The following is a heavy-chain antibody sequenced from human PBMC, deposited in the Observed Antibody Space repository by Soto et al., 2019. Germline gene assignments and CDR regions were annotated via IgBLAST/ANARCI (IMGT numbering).Heavy chain of an antibody. D-gene: IGHD1-26*01. J-gene: IGHJ5*02. Sequence: PGGSLWLSCAAPGFTITSYAMSWVRQAPGKGLEWVSAISGSGGSTYYADSVKGRFTISRDNSKNTLYLQMNSLRAEDTAVYYCAKEGGTVAEHGNRFDPWGQGTLVTVSS. CDR2: ISGSGGST. V-gene: IGHV3-23*01. CDR1: GFTITSYA. CDR3: AKEGGTVAEHGNRFDP.